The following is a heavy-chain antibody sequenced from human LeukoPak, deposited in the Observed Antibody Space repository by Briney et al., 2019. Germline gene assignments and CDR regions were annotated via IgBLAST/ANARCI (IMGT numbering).Heavy chain of an antibody. CDR1: GFTFSSYG. D-gene: IGHD5-12*01. J-gene: IGHJ4*02. V-gene: IGHV3-30*18. Sequence: PGGSLRLSCAASGFTFSSYGMHWVRQAPGKGLEWVAVISYDGSNKYYADSVKGRFTISRDNSKNTLYLQMNSLRAEDTAVYYCAKCPRVATREFDYWGQGTLVTVSS. CDR3: AKCPRVATREFDY. CDR2: ISYDGSNK.